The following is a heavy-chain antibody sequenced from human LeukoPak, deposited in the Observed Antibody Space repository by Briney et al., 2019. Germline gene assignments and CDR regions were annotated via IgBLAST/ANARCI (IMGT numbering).Heavy chain of an antibody. Sequence: ASVKVSCKASGYTFTGYYMHWVRQAPGQGLEWMGIINPSGGSTSYAQKFQGRVTMTRDTSTSTVYMELSSLRSEDTAVYYCARDHVDTATRGGYYYYYMDVWGKGTTVTVSS. D-gene: IGHD5-18*01. CDR3: ARDHVDTATRGGYYYYYMDV. CDR2: INPSGGST. J-gene: IGHJ6*03. V-gene: IGHV1-46*01. CDR1: GYTFTGYY.